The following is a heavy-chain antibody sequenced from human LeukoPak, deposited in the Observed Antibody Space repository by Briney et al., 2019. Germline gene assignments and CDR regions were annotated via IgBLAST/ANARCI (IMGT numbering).Heavy chain of an antibody. CDR3: ARAVAARPSDAFDI. D-gene: IGHD6-6*01. V-gene: IGHV1-69*05. CDR1: GGTFSSYA. Sequence: ASVKVSCKASGGTFSSYAISLVRQAPGQGLEWMGRIIPIFGTANYAQKFRGRVTITTDESTSTAYMELSRLRSEDTAVYFCARAVAARPSDAFDIWGQGTMVTVSS. J-gene: IGHJ3*02. CDR2: IIPIFGTA.